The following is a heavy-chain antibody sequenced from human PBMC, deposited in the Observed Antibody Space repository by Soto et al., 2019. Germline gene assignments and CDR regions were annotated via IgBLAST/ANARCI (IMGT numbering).Heavy chain of an antibody. J-gene: IGHJ6*02. Sequence: GESLKISCKGSGYSFTSYWIGWVRQMPGKGLKWMGIIYPGDSDTRYSPSFQGQVTISADKSISTAYLQWSSLKASDTAMYYCARIGSLYSSSWYDYYYGMDVWGQGTTVTVSS. CDR3: ARIGSLYSSSWYDYYYGMDV. CDR1: GYSFTSYW. CDR2: IYPGDSDT. V-gene: IGHV5-51*01. D-gene: IGHD6-13*01.